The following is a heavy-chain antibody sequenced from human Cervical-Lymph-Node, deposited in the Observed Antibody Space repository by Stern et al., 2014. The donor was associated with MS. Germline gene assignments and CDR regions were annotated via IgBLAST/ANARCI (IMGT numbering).Heavy chain of an antibody. Sequence: QVQLQQWGAGLLKPSETLSLTCAVYGGSLNAYYWSWIRQPPGKGLEWIGEVNHGGSTNYNPSLNGRVTISTGTSPTQVSLNLSSVTAADTAVYYCALSVGLAIDYWGQGALVTVSS. D-gene: IGHD2-15*01. V-gene: IGHV4-34*01. CDR2: VNHGGST. CDR3: ALSVGLAIDY. CDR1: GGSLNAYY. J-gene: IGHJ4*02.